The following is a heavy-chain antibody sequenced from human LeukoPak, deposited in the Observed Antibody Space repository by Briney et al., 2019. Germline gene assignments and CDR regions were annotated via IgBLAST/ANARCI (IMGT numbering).Heavy chain of an antibody. CDR1: GGSISSYY. D-gene: IGHD3-10*01. V-gene: IGHV4-59*01. CDR3: ARGGYYGSGNDFRFDP. CDR2: IYYSGST. J-gene: IGHJ5*02. Sequence: PSETLSLTCTVSGGSISSYYWSWIRQPPGKGLEWIGYIYYSGSTNYEPSLKSRVTISVDTSKNQFSLELSSVTAADTAVYYCARGGYYGSGNDFRFDPWGQGTLVTVSS.